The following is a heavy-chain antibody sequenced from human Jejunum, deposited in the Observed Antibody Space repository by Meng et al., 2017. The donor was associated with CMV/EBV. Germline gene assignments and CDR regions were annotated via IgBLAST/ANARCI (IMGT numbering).Heavy chain of an antibody. CDR1: GGPISGHY. Sequence: QLQLRASGPHVVSASETLSLHWRGSGGPISGHYWSWVRQPAGKRLEWIGRFHPGGTTNYNPSLEYRITVSVDSSKNQFFLKLTSVTAADTAIYYCARECVGEAYDCQWNYWFDPWGRGTLVTVSS. CDR2: FHPGGTT. CDR3: ARECVGEAYDCQWNYWFDP. J-gene: IGHJ5*02. D-gene: IGHD3-16*01. V-gene: IGHV4-4*07.